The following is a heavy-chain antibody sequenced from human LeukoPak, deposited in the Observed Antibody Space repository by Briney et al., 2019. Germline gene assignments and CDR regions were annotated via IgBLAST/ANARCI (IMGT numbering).Heavy chain of an antibody. V-gene: IGHV4-59*08. J-gene: IGHJ6*02. CDR2: IYYSGST. Sequence: SETLSLTCAVYGGSFSGYYWSWIRQPPGKGLEWIGYIYYSGSTNYNPSLKSRVTISVDTSKNQFSLKLSSVTAADTAVYYCARTTSYYYDSSGQYYYYYGMDVWGQGTTVTVSS. CDR1: GGSFSGYY. D-gene: IGHD3-22*01. CDR3: ARTTSYYYDSSGQYYYYYGMDV.